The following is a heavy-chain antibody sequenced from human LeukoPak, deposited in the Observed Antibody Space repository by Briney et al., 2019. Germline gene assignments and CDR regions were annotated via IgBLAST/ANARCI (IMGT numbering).Heavy chain of an antibody. Sequence: GGSLTLSCAASGFSVSTFSMHWVRQVPGKGLVWVSRFKWDGIISYADSVKGRFTISRDNAKNTVLLQMNSLRAEDTALYYCAGGSAISVRTHDSWGQGTLVTVSS. CDR2: FKWDGII. J-gene: IGHJ5*01. CDR3: AGGSAISVRTHDS. CDR1: GFSVSTFS. D-gene: IGHD2-21*01. V-gene: IGHV3-74*01.